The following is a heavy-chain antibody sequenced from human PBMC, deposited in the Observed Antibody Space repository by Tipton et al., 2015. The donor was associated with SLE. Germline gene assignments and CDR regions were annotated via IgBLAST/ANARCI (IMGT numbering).Heavy chain of an antibody. CDR3: ARGGQWVLPYLFDY. CDR2: IYSSAST. J-gene: IGHJ4*02. Sequence: TLSLTCTVSSAPISGYYWSWIRQPPGKGLEWIGYIYSSASTNYNPSLKSRVTISIDTSKNQFSLKLRSVTAADTAVYFCARGGQWVLPYLFDYWGQGTLVTVSS. V-gene: IGHV4-59*01. D-gene: IGHD6-19*01. CDR1: SAPISGYY.